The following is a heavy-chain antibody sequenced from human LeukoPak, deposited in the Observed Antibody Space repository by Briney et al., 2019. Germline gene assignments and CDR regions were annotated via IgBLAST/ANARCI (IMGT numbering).Heavy chain of an antibody. D-gene: IGHD6-13*01. Sequence: ASVKVSCKASGYTFTGYYMHWVRQAPGQGLEWMGWINPNSGGTNYAQKFQGRVTMTRDTSISTAYVELSRLRSDDTAVYYCARDSFSIAAAGYFDYWGQGTLITVSS. J-gene: IGHJ4*02. CDR1: GYTFTGYY. V-gene: IGHV1-2*02. CDR2: INPNSGGT. CDR3: ARDSFSIAAAGYFDY.